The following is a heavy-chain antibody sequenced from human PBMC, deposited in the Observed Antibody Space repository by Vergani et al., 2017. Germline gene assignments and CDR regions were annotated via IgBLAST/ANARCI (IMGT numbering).Heavy chain of an antibody. Sequence: QVQLQQWGAGLLKPSETLSLTCAVYGGSFSGYYWSWIRQPPGKGLEWIGEINHSGSTNYNPSLKSRVTISVDTSKNQFSLKLSSVTAADTAVYYCAREACSGGSCYYYMDVWGKGTTVTVSS. CDR1: GGSFSGYY. CDR2: INHSGST. CDR3: AREACSGGSCYYYMDV. J-gene: IGHJ6*03. D-gene: IGHD2-15*01. V-gene: IGHV4-34*01.